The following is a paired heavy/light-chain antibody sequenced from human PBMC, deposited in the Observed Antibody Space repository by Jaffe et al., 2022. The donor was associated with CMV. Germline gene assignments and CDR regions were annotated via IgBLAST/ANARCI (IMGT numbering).Heavy chain of an antibody. Sequence: EVQLVESGGGLIQPGRSLRLSCAASGFTFSSHEMNWVRQTPGKGLEWVSYISSTGSNIYYADSVKGRFTISRDNAKNSLYLQMNSLRVEDTAVYYCARGDLWGGRSANDPFDLWGQGTRVTVSS. CDR3: ARGDLWGGRSANDPFDL. V-gene: IGHV3-48*03. CDR2: ISSTGSNI. D-gene: IGHD6-19*01. CDR1: GFTFSSHE. J-gene: IGHJ3*01.
Light chain of an antibody. CDR2: GAT. CDR3: QQYGNSLPGGT. J-gene: IGKJ3*01. CDR1: QSVDSNY. Sequence: ETVLTQSPGTLSLSPGERATLSCRASQSVDSNYLAWYQQKPGQAPRLLIYGATIRAPGIPDRLSGSGSGTDFTLTISRLEPEDFAVYYCQQYGNSLPGGTFGPGTKVDIK. V-gene: IGKV3-20*01.